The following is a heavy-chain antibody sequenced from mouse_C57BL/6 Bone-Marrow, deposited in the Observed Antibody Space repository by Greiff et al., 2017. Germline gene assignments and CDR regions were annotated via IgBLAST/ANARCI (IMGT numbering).Heavy chain of an antibody. CDR1: GYTFTSYG. V-gene: IGHV1-81*01. J-gene: IGHJ2*01. D-gene: IGHD2-4*01. CDR3: ALSYDCGFFDD. CDR2: IYPRSGNT. Sequence: QVQLQQSGAELARPGASVKLSCKASGYTFTSYGISWVKQRTGQGLEWIGEIYPRSGNTYYNEKFKGKATLTADKSSSTAYMELRSLTSEDSAVYFCALSYDCGFFDDWGQGATLTVSS.